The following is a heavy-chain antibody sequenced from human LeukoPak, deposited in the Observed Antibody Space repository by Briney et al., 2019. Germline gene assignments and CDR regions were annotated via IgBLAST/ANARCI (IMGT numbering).Heavy chain of an antibody. CDR1: GFTFDDYA. J-gene: IGHJ5*02. CDR2: ISWNSGSI. CDR3: VRVKGYCSSTSCSNNWFDP. D-gene: IGHD2-2*01. Sequence: GGSLRLSCAASGFTFDDYAMHWVRQAPGKGLEWVSGISWNSGSIGYADSVKGRFTISRDNAKNSLYLQMNSLRAEDTAVYYCVRVKGYCSSTSCSNNWFDPWGQGTLVTVSS. V-gene: IGHV3-9*01.